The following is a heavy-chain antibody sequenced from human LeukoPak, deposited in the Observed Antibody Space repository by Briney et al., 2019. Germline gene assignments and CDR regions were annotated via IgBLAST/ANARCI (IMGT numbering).Heavy chain of an antibody. J-gene: IGHJ3*02. V-gene: IGHV3-21*01. CDR1: GFTFSSYS. Sequence: PGGSLRLSCAASGFTFSSYSMNWVRQAPGKGREWVSSISSSSSYIYYADSVKGRFTISRDNAKNSLYLQMNSLRAEDTAVYYCASSYSSGWPDAFDIWGQGTMVTVSS. CDR2: ISSSSSYI. CDR3: ASSYSSGWPDAFDI. D-gene: IGHD6-19*01.